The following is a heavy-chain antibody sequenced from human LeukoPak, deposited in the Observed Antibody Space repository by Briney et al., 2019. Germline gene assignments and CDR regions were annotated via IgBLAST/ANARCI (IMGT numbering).Heavy chain of an antibody. CDR3: ATGYDSSGYYPPYYYYYMDV. CDR1: GGTFSSYA. V-gene: IGHV1-69*06. J-gene: IGHJ6*03. Sequence: SVKVSCKASGGTFSSYAISWVRQAPGQGLEWMGGIIPIFGTANYAQKFQGRVTITADKSTSTAYMELSSLRSEDTAVYYCATGYDSSGYYPPYYYYYMDVWGKGTTVTVSS. CDR2: IIPIFGTA. D-gene: IGHD3-22*01.